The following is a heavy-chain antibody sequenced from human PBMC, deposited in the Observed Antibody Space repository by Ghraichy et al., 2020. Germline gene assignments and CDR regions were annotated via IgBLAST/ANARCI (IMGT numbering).Heavy chain of an antibody. J-gene: IGHJ4*02. V-gene: IGHV3-7*03. CDR2: IKQDGSEK. CDR1: GFTFSSYW. CDR3: VRDSDSDY. Sequence: GGSLRLSCAASGFTFSSYWMTWARQAPGKGLEWVANIKQDGSEKYYVDSVKGRCTISRDNAKNSLYLQMNSLRAEDTAVYYCVRDSDSDYWGQGTLVTVSS.